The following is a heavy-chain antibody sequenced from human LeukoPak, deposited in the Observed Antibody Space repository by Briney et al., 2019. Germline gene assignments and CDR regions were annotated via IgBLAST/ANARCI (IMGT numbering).Heavy chain of an antibody. CDR3: AKGGVPVVSPAVN. V-gene: IGHV3-30-3*01. Sequence: TGRSLRLSCAASGFTFSSYAMHWVRQAPGKGLEWVAVISYDGSNKYYADSVKGRFTISRDNSKNTLYLQMNSLRAEDTAVYYCAKGGVPVVSPAVNWGQGTLVTVSS. CDR2: ISYDGSNK. D-gene: IGHD2-2*01. J-gene: IGHJ4*02. CDR1: GFTFSSYA.